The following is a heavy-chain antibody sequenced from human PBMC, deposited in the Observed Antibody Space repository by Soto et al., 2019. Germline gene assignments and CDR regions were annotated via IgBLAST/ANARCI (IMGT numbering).Heavy chain of an antibody. CDR1: GFTFSSYG. D-gene: IGHD1-26*01. CDR3: ARLEGSYYGYFDY. CDR2: IWYDGSNK. Sequence: GGSLRLSCAASGFTFSSYGMHWVRQAPGKGLEWVAVIWYDGSNKYYADSVKGRFTISRDNSKNTLYLQMNSLRAEDTAVYYCARLEGSYYGYFDYWGQGTLVTVS. V-gene: IGHV3-33*01. J-gene: IGHJ4*02.